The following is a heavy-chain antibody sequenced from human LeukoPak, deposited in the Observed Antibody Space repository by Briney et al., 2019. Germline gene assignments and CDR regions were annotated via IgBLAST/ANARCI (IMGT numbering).Heavy chain of an antibody. D-gene: IGHD2-2*01. Sequence: PGGSLRLSCAASGFTFSSYAMHWVRQAPGKGLEWVAVISYDGSNKYYADSVKGRFTISRDNSKNTLYLQMNSLRAEDTAVYYCARDYVKLLGYCSSTSCPQNNWFDPWGQGTRVTVSS. CDR2: ISYDGSNK. CDR3: ARDYVKLLGYCSSTSCPQNNWFDP. V-gene: IGHV3-30-3*01. CDR1: GFTFSSYA. J-gene: IGHJ5*02.